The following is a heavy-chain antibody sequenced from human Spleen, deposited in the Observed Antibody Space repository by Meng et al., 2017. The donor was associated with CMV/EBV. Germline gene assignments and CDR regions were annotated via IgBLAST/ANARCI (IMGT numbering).Heavy chain of an antibody. CDR3: ARGGYTGYAEY. CDR2: MSPNNGNT. V-gene: IGHV1-8*01. J-gene: IGHJ4*02. D-gene: IGHD5-12*01. CDR1: GYSFTSYD. Sequence: SCKASGYSFTSYDISWERQASGQGLEWMGWMSPNNGNTGYAQKFQGRVTMTRDTSSNTAYMEVSSLRSDDTAVYYCARGGYTGYAEYWGQGSLVTVSS.